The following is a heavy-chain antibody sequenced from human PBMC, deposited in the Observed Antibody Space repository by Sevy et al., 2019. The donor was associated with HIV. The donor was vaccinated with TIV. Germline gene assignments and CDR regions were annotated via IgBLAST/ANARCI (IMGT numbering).Heavy chain of an antibody. CDR3: AALRGSGYECFDY. Sequence: GGSLRLSCAAPGFTFSSYAMSWVRQAPGKGLEWVSAISGSGGSTYYADSVKGRFTISRDNSKNTLYLQMNSLRAEDTAVYYCAALRGSGYECFDYWGQGTLVTVSS. D-gene: IGHD5-12*01. J-gene: IGHJ4*02. V-gene: IGHV3-23*01. CDR1: GFTFSSYA. CDR2: ISGSGGST.